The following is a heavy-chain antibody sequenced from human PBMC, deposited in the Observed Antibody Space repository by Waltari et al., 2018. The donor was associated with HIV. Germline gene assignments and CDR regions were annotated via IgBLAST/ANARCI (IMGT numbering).Heavy chain of an antibody. CDR1: GSTFTGYY. Sequence: VQLVQSGAEVRKPGASVKVSCKTSGSTFTGYYMHWVRQAPGQGLEWMGWIYPDTGDTNYAEKFQGRVTMTRDTSITTVYVDLRGLRSDDTAMYYCARQMTFYDAFDIWGQGTMVTVSS. CDR3: ARQMTFYDAFDI. J-gene: IGHJ3*02. CDR2: IYPDTGDT. V-gene: IGHV1-2*02.